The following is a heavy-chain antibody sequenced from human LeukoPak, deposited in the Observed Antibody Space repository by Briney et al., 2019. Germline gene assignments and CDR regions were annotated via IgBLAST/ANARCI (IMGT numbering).Heavy chain of an antibody. CDR1: GFTFSSYA. Sequence: GGSLRLSCAASGFTFSSYAMSWVRQAPGKGLEWVSAISGSGGSTYYADSAKGRFTISRDNSKNTLYLQMNSLRAEDTAVYYCAKVGTVAGYYFDYWGQGTLVTVSS. J-gene: IGHJ4*02. V-gene: IGHV3-23*01. CDR2: ISGSGGST. CDR3: AKVGTVAGYYFDY. D-gene: IGHD6-19*01.